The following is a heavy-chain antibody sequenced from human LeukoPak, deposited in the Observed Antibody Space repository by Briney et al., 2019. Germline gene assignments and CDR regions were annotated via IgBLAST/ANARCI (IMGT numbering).Heavy chain of an antibody. CDR2: IKEDGTEK. V-gene: IGHV3-7*01. CDR1: GFIFSSYW. D-gene: IGHD6-19*01. Sequence: GGSLRLSCAASGFIFSSYWMTWVRQSPGKGLEWLANIKEDGTEKHYVDSVKGRFTISRDNTKNSLYLQMNSLRDDDTAVYYCARTGSGWFWPYWGQGTLVTVSS. J-gene: IGHJ4*02. CDR3: ARTGSGWFWPY.